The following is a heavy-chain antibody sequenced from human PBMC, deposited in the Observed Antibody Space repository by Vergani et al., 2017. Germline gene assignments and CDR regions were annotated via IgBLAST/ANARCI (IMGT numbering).Heavy chain of an antibody. J-gene: IGHJ4*02. CDR2: IKSKTDVGTT. V-gene: IGHV3-15*01. CDR1: GFTFSNAW. Sequence: EVQLVESGGGLVKPGGSLRLSCAASGFTFSNAWMSWVRQAPGKGLEWVGRIKSKTDVGTTDYAAPVKGRFTISRDDSKNTLYLQMNSLKTEDTAVYYCTTDLRYLDYWGQGTLVTVSS. CDR3: TTDLRYLDY.